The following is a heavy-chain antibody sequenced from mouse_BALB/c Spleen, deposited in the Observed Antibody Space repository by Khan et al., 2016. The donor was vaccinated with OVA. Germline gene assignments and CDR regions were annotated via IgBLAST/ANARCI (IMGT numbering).Heavy chain of an antibody. CDR3: ARSTYRYAFAY. J-gene: IGHJ3*01. CDR1: GDSITSGY. CDR2: MIYTGYT. V-gene: IGHV3-8*02. D-gene: IGHD2-14*01. Sequence: EVELVESGPSLLKPSQTLSLTCSVTGDSITSGYWSWIRKFPGNKLEYMGYMIYTGYTDYNPSLKSRLAITRHTSKNQYYLQLNSVTTEDTATHYGARSTYRYAFAYWGQGTLVTVSA.